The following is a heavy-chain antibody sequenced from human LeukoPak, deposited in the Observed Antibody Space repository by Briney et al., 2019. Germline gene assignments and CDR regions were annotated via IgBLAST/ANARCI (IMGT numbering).Heavy chain of an antibody. CDR2: IYYSGST. Sequence: PSETLSLTCTASGGSISSSSYYWGWIRQPPGKGLEWIGSIYYSGSTYYNPSLKSRVTISVDTSKNQFSLKLSSVTAADTAVYYCAAIYCSGGSCYHLWYYYYGMDVWGQGTTVTVSS. CDR3: AAIYCSGGSCYHLWYYYYGMDV. J-gene: IGHJ6*02. CDR1: GGSISSSSYY. D-gene: IGHD2-15*01. V-gene: IGHV4-39*01.